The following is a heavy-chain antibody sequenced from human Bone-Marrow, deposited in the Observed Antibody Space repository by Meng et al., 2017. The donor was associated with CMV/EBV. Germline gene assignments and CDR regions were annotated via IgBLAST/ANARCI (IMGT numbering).Heavy chain of an antibody. CDR3: ARDREAALPYYHAMVV. D-gene: IGHD1-26*01. CDR2: IYYSGST. CDR1: GGSISSSSYY. J-gene: IGHJ6*02. V-gene: IGHV4-39*07. Sequence: SETLSLTCTVSGGSISSSSYYWGWIRQPPGKGLEWIGSIYYSGSTYYNPSLKSRVTISIDTSKNQFSLRLNSVTSADTAVYYCARDREAALPYYHAMVVWGQGTAVTVSS.